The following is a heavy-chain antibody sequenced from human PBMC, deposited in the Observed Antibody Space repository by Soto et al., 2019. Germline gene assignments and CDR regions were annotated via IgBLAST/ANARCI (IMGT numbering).Heavy chain of an antibody. Sequence: QVQLVQSAAEVKKSGASVKVSCKASGFTFRTYGIIWVRQAPGQGLEWMGWTSAYNGNTNYAQKFQDRVTMTTDTSTSTAYMELTSLRSDDTAVYYCARGKGGYSAYDSDFDFWGQGTLVTVPS. J-gene: IGHJ4*02. D-gene: IGHD5-12*01. V-gene: IGHV1-18*01. CDR1: GFTFRTYG. CDR3: ARGKGGYSAYDSDFDF. CDR2: TSAYNGNT.